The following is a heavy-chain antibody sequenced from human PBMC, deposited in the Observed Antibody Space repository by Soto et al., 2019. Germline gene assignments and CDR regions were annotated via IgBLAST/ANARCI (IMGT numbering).Heavy chain of an antibody. Sequence: QVQLQESGPGLVKPSGTLSLTCAVSGGSIRSNNWWSWVRQPPGKGLEWIGEIFHGGSTYYNPSLKTRATMSVDKSKNQFSLKLSSVTAADTAVYFCARVYSGSYSDSWGQGTLVTVSS. CDR1: GGSIRSNNW. V-gene: IGHV4-4*02. D-gene: IGHD1-26*01. J-gene: IGHJ4*02. CDR3: ARVYSGSYSDS. CDR2: IFHGGST.